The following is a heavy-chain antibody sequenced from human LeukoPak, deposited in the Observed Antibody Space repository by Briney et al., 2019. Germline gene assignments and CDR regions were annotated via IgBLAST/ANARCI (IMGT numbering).Heavy chain of an antibody. Sequence: ASETLSLTCTVSGGSISSYYWSWIRQPPGKGLEWIWYIYYSGSTNYNPSLKSRVTISVDTSKNQFSLKLSSVTAADTAVYYCAREDLAVAATDYFDYWGQGTLVTVSS. CDR2: IYYSGST. J-gene: IGHJ4*02. D-gene: IGHD6-19*01. V-gene: IGHV4-59*01. CDR3: AREDLAVAATDYFDY. CDR1: GGSISSYY.